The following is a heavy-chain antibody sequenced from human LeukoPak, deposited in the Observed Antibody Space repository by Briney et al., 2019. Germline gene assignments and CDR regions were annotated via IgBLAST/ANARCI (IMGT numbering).Heavy chain of an antibody. CDR3: AKDGDTAMVFDY. J-gene: IGHJ4*02. Sequence: QAGGSLRLSCAASGFTFNTYGMHWVRQAPGKGLEWVAFIWYDGSSKYYADSVKGRFTISRDNSKNTLYLQMNSLRAEDTAIYYCAKDGDTAMVFDYWGQGTLVTVSS. V-gene: IGHV3-30*02. D-gene: IGHD5-18*01. CDR2: IWYDGSSK. CDR1: GFTFNTYG.